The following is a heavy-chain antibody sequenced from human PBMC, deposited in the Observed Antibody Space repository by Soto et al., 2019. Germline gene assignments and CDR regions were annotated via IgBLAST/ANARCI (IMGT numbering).Heavy chain of an antibody. D-gene: IGHD1-26*01. CDR2: IWYDGSNK. CDR3: ARDEVGANDYYYGMDV. CDR1: GFTFSSYD. Sequence: QVQLVESGGGVVQPGRSLRLSCAASGFTFSSYDMHWVRQAPGKGLEWVAVIWYDGSNKYYADSVKGRFTISRDNSKNTLYLQMNSLRAEDTAVYYCARDEVGANDYYYGMDVWGQGTTVTVS. J-gene: IGHJ6*02. V-gene: IGHV3-33*01.